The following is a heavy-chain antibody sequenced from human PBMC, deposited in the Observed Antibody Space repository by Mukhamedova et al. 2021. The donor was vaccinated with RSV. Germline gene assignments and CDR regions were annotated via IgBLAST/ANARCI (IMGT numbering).Heavy chain of an antibody. Sequence: EYMGIIYPDGGGTRYAQKFQGRVTMTRDTSTSTVYMELSSLRSEDTAVYYCAREGEIAVAGTGFDYWGQGTLVTVSS. CDR3: AREGEIAVAGTGFDY. V-gene: IGHV1-46*01. D-gene: IGHD6-19*01. J-gene: IGHJ4*02. CDR2: IYPDGGGT.